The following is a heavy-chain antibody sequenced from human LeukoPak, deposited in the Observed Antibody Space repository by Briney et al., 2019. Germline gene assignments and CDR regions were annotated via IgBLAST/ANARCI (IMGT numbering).Heavy chain of an antibody. CDR2: ISSSSSYI. CDR1: GFTFSSYS. Sequence: GGSLRLSCAASGFTFSSYSMNWVRQAPGKGLEWVSSISSSSSYIYYADSVKGRFTISRDNAKNSLYLQMNSLRAEDTAVYYCARSGPWGYYYASGSYYPDYWGQGTLVTVSS. D-gene: IGHD3-10*01. V-gene: IGHV3-21*01. CDR3: ARSGPWGYYYASGSYYPDY. J-gene: IGHJ4*02.